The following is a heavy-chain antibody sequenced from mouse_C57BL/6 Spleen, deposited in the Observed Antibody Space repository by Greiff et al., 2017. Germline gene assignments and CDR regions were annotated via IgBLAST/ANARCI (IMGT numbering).Heavy chain of an antibody. CDR1: GFTFSSYA. V-gene: IGHV5-4*01. D-gene: IGHD4-1*01. CDR2: ISDGGSYT. Sequence: EVQGVESGGGLVKPGGSLKLSCAASGFTFSSYAMSWVRQTPEKRLEWVATISDGGSYTYYPDNVKGRFTIYRDNAKNNLYLQMSHLKSEDTAMYYCARGRLGPFDYWGQGTTLTVSS. J-gene: IGHJ2*01. CDR3: ARGRLGPFDY.